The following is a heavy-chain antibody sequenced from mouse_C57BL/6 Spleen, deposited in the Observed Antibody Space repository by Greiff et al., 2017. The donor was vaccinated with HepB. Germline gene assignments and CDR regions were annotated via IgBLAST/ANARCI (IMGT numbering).Heavy chain of an antibody. CDR1: GYTFTSYG. CDR2: IYPRSGNT. J-gene: IGHJ2*01. Sequence: QVQLQQSGAELARPGASVKLSCKASGYTFTSYGISWVKQRTGQGLEWIGEIYPRSGNTYYNEKFKGKATLTADKSSSTAYMELRSLTSEDSAVYFCARESWDTVVVPYYFDYWGQGTTLTVSS. CDR3: ARESWDTVVVPYYFDY. D-gene: IGHD1-1*01. V-gene: IGHV1-81*01.